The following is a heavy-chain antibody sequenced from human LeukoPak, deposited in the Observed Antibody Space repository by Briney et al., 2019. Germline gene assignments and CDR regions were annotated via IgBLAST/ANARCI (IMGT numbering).Heavy chain of an antibody. CDR3: ATADYYDSSGPEIN. J-gene: IGHJ4*02. D-gene: IGHD3-22*01. CDR1: GFTFSSYG. V-gene: IGHV3-33*01. CDR2: IWYDGSNK. Sequence: GGSLRLSCAASGFTFSSYGMHWVRQAPGKGLEWMAVIWYDGSNKYYADSVKGRFTISRDNSKNTLYLQMNSLRAEDTAVYYCATADYYDSSGPEINWGQGTLVTVSS.